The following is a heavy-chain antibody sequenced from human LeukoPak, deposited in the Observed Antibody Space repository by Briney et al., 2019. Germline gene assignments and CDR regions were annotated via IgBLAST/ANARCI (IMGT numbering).Heavy chain of an antibody. CDR2: ISAYNNNT. CDR3: AAELYSGTYGRCCSFAF. D-gene: IGHD1-26*01. J-gene: IGHJ4*02. Sequence: ASVKVSCKASGYTFTNYGISWVRQAPGQGLEWMGWISAYNNNTNYAQKFQGRITMTTDTSTSTAYMELSSLQSEDTAVYYCAAELYSGTYGRCCSFAFWGQGTLVTVSS. V-gene: IGHV1-18*01. CDR1: GYTFTNYG.